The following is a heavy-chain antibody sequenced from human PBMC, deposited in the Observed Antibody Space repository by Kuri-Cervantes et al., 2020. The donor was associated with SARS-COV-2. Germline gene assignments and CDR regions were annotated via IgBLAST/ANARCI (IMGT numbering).Heavy chain of an antibody. Sequence: LSLTCAASGFTFSSYGMHWVRQAPGKGLEWVAVISYDGSNKYYADSVKGRFTISRDNSKNTLYLQMNSLRAEDTAVYYCARDPLTTELIVYYYYYYMDVWGKGTTVTVSS. CDR2: ISYDGSNK. D-gene: IGHD4-11*01. J-gene: IGHJ6*03. V-gene: IGHV3-30*03. CDR3: ARDPLTTELIVYYYYYYMDV. CDR1: GFTFSSYG.